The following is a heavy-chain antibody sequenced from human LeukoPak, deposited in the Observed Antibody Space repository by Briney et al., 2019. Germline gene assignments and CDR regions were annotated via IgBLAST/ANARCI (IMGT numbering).Heavy chain of an antibody. J-gene: IGHJ5*02. V-gene: IGHV4-39*01. Sequence: SETLSLTCTVSGGSISSSSYCWGWIRQPPGKGLEWIGSIYYSGSTYYNPSLKSRVTISVDTSKNQFSLKLSSVTAADTAVYYCARHETGGHYDILTGYFQGPRFDPWGQGTLVTVSS. D-gene: IGHD3-9*01. CDR1: GGSISSSSYC. CDR3: ARHETGGHYDILTGYFQGPRFDP. CDR2: IYYSGST.